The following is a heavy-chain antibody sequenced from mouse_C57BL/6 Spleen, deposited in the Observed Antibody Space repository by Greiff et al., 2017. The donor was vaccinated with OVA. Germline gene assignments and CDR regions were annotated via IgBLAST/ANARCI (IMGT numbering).Heavy chain of an antibody. CDR2: IDHSDSET. D-gene: IGHD2-4*01. V-gene: IGHV1-52*01. J-gene: IGHJ3*01. Sequence: VQLQQPGAALVRPGSSVKLSCKASGYTFTSYWMHWVTQRPIKGLEWIGDIDHSDSETHYNQKFKDKATLTVDKYTSTAYMQLSSLTSEDSAVYYCTSWDDYDDWFAYWGQGTLVTVSA. CDR3: TSWDDYDDWFAY. CDR1: GYTFTSYW.